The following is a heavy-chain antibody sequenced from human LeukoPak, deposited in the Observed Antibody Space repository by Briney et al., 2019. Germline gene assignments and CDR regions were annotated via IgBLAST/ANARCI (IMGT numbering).Heavy chain of an antibody. Sequence: PGGSLRLSCAASGFTVSSNFLSWVRQAPGKGLEWVSVIYSGGKTYYADSVKGRFTISRDNSKNTLYLQMNSLRAEDTAVYYCARGADRWNYFDYWAREPWSLSPQ. J-gene: IGHJ4*02. CDR3: ARGADRWNYFDY. D-gene: IGHD4-23*01. CDR2: IYSGGKT. V-gene: IGHV3-53*01. CDR1: GFTVSSNF.